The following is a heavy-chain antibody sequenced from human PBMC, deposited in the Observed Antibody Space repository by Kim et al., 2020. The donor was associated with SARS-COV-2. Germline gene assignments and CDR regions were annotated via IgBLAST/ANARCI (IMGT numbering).Heavy chain of an antibody. Sequence: YPDSGEGQFTISRDKSRNTLYLQMDSLGPEDTAIYYCGKDRVPGWVVCAVWGQGTLVTVSS. J-gene: IGHJ4*02. CDR3: GKDRVPGWVVCAV. D-gene: IGHD1-26*01. V-gene: IGHV3-23*01.